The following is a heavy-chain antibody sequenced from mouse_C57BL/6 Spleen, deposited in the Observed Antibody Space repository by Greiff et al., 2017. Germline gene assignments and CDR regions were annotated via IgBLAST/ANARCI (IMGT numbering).Heavy chain of an antibody. CDR1: GYTFTSYW. CDR2: IYPGSGST. D-gene: IGHD1-1*01. V-gene: IGHV1-55*01. Sequence: VQLQQPGAELVKPGASVKMSCKASGYTFTSYWITWVKQRPGQGLEWIGDIYPGSGSTNYNEKFKSKATLTVDTSSSTAYMQLSSLTSEDSAVYYGARGRNYYGSSHWYFDVWGTGTTVTGSS. CDR3: ARGRNYYGSSHWYFDV. J-gene: IGHJ1*03.